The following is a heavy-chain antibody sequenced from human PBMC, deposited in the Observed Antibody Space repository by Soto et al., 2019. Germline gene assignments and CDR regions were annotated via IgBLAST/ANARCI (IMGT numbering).Heavy chain of an antibody. CDR3: ARLGRYQMGIFDY. CDR2: IYDSGST. Sequence: SETLSLTCTVSGGSISSYYWSWIRQPPGKGLEYIGYIYDSGSTNYNPSLKSRVTISVDTSKNQFSLKLSSVTAADTALYYCARLGRYQMGIFDYWGQGTLVTVS. D-gene: IGHD2-2*01. J-gene: IGHJ4*02. V-gene: IGHV4-59*12. CDR1: GGSISSYY.